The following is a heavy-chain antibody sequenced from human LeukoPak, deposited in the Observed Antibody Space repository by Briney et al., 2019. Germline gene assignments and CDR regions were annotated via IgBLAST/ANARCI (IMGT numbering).Heavy chain of an antibody. Sequence: GGSLRLSCAASGFIFSNYGMTWVRQAPGKGLEWVSTIGDNADRKFYAASVKGRFTISRDNSKNTLYLQMNSLRAEDTAIYYCAKNEGSGLVYYYMDVWGKGATVTISS. CDR3: AKNEGSGLVYYYMDV. CDR2: IGDNADRK. D-gene: IGHD3-10*01. V-gene: IGHV3-23*01. CDR1: GFIFSNYG. J-gene: IGHJ6*03.